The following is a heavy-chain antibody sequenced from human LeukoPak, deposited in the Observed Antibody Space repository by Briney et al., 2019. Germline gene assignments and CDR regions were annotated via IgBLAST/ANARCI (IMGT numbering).Heavy chain of an antibody. Sequence: GASVKVSCKASGYTFTSYGISWVRQVPGQGLEWMGWISAYNGNTNYAQKLQGRVTMTTDTSTSTAYMELRSLRSDDTAVYYCAREGGYYYGNYYYYGMDVWGQGTTVTVSS. V-gene: IGHV1-18*04. CDR3: AREGGYYYGNYYYYGMDV. CDR2: ISAYNGNT. J-gene: IGHJ6*02. CDR1: GYTFTSYG. D-gene: IGHD3-22*01.